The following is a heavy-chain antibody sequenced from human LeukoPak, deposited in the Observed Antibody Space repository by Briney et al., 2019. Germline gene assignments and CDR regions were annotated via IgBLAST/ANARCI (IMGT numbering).Heavy chain of an antibody. CDR1: GDSISSYY. V-gene: IGHV4-59*01. Sequence: SETLSLTCTVFGDSISSYYWSWIRQPPGKGLEWIGYVYYSGSTHYNPSLKSRLTMSADTSKNQFSLKLSSVTTADTAVYYCARTEYYFDHWGQGTLVTVSS. J-gene: IGHJ4*02. CDR2: VYYSGST. CDR3: ARTEYYFDH. D-gene: IGHD3-10*01.